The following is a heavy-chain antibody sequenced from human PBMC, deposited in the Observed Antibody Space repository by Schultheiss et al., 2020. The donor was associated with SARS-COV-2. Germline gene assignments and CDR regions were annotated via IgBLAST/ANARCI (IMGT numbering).Heavy chain of an antibody. CDR2: ISGSGSSI. V-gene: IGHV3-23*01. CDR3: ATDSPYSSSWYYY. D-gene: IGHD6-13*01. J-gene: IGHJ4*02. CDR1: GFTFSSYD. Sequence: GGSLRLSCAASGFTFSSYDMHWVRQATGKGLEWLSYISGSGSSIYYADSVKGRFTISRDNLRNTVYLQMNSLRADDTAVYYCATDSPYSSSWYYYWGQGTLVTVSS.